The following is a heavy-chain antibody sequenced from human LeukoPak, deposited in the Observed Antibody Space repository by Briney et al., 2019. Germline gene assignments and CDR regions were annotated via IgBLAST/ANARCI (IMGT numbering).Heavy chain of an antibody. V-gene: IGHV3-21*01. J-gene: IGHJ4*02. Sequence: GGSLRLSCAASGFTFSSYSMNWVRQAPGKGLEWVSSISSSSSYIYYADSVKGRFTISRDNAKNSLYLQMNSLRAEDTAVYYCARGGGLRYFDWLSHLFDYWGQGTLVTVSS. CDR1: GFTFSSYS. D-gene: IGHD3-9*01. CDR3: ARGGGLRYFDWLSHLFDY. CDR2: ISSSSSYI.